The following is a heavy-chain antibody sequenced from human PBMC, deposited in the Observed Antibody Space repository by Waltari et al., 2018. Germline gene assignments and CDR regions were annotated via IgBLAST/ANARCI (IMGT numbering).Heavy chain of an antibody. V-gene: IGHV1-18*01. D-gene: IGHD3-3*01. J-gene: IGHJ5*02. Sequence: QVQLVQSGAEVKKHGASVKVSCKASGYTFSDHGTSWVRQAPGQGLEWMGWISGNNGHTNHAQKFQGRLIMTEDTSATTVYMELTYLTSDDTAVYYCARERHRLMEEGYLMALDPWGQGTLVTVSS. CDR3: ARERHRLMEEGYLMALDP. CDR2: ISGNNGHT. CDR1: GYTFSDHG.